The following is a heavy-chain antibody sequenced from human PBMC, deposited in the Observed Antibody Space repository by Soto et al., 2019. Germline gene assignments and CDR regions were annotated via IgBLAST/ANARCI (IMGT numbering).Heavy chain of an antibody. J-gene: IGHJ6*02. CDR1: GGTFSNYA. CDR2: IIPMFGTT. CDR3: ARDLAPVVRGVLSSGMDV. Sequence: QVQLVQSGAEIKKTGSSVKVSCKASGGTFSNYAINWIRQAPGQGLEWMGGIIPMFGTTYYAQRFQGRVTITADESTSPAYMELSSLTSEDTAIFYCARDLAPVVRGVLSSGMDVWGQGTTVTVSS. V-gene: IGHV1-69*01. D-gene: IGHD3-10*02.